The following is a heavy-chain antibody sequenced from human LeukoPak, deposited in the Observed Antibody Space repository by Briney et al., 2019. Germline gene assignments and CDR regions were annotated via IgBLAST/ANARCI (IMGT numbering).Heavy chain of an antibody. Sequence: GASVKVSCKASRGTFSSYAISWVRQAPGQGLEWMGGIIPIFGTANYAQKFQGRVTITADESTSTAYMELSSLRSEDTAVYYCAIVVPAAIGYWGQGTLVTVSS. J-gene: IGHJ4*02. V-gene: IGHV1-69*13. CDR1: RGTFSSYA. CDR2: IIPIFGTA. D-gene: IGHD2-2*01. CDR3: AIVVPAAIGY.